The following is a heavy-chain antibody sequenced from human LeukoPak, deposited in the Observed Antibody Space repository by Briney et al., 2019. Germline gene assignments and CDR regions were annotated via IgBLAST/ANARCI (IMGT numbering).Heavy chain of an antibody. CDR3: ARVNINNWHSCDY. Sequence: AASVKVSCKASGGTFSSYAISWVRQAPGQGLEWMGIINPSGGSTSYAQKFQGRVTMTRDTSTSTVYMELSSLRSEDTAVYYCARVNINNWHSCDYWGRGTLVTVSS. V-gene: IGHV1-46*01. CDR1: GGTFSSYA. CDR2: INPSGGST. J-gene: IGHJ4*02. D-gene: IGHD1-1*01.